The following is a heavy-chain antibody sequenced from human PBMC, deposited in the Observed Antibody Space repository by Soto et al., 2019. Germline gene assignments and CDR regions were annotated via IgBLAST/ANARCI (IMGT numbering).Heavy chain of an antibody. J-gene: IGHJ6*03. CDR1: GGSISSYY. CDR2: IYYSGST. CDR3: AAYVVGSQWGYYMDV. V-gene: IGHV4-59*08. Sequence: QVQLQESGPGLVKPSETLSLTCTVSGGSISSYYWSWIRQPPGKGLEYIGYIYYSGSTNYNPSLKSRVTISVGTSKNQFSLKLSSVTAADTAVYYCAAYVVGSQWGYYMDVWGKGTTVTVSS. D-gene: IGHD1-26*01.